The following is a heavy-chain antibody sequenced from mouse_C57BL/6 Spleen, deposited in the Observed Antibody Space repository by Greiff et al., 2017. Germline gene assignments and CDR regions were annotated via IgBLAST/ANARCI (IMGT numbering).Heavy chain of an antibody. Sequence: VQLKESGGGLVQPGGSMKLSCVASGFTFSNYWMNWVRQSPEKGLEWVAQIRLKSDNYATHYAESVKGRFTISRDDSKSSVYLQMNNLRAEDTGIYYCTIYYDYDFDYWGQGTTLTVSS. V-gene: IGHV6-3*01. J-gene: IGHJ2*01. CDR1: GFTFSNYW. D-gene: IGHD2-4*01. CDR2: IRLKSDNYAT. CDR3: TIYYDYDFDY.